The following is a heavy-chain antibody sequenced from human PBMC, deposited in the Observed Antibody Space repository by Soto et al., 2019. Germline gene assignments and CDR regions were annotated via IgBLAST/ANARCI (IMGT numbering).Heavy chain of an antibody. CDR2: ISYDGSNK. CDR3: ARVGYYYDSSRYYFDY. J-gene: IGHJ4*02. Sequence: GGSLRLSCAASGFTFSSYAMHWVRQAPGKGLEWVAVISYDGSNKYYADSVKGRFTISRDNSKNTLYLQMNSLRAEDTAVYYCARVGYYYDSSRYYFDYWGQGTLVTV. V-gene: IGHV3-30-3*01. D-gene: IGHD3-22*01. CDR1: GFTFSSYA.